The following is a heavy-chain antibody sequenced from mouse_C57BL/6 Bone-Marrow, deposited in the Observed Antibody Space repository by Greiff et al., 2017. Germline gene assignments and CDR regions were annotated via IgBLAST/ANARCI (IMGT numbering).Heavy chain of an antibody. CDR1: GFTFSSYG. D-gene: IGHD3-3*01. CDR2: ISSGGSYT. CDR3: ARLAGYYAMDY. J-gene: IGHJ4*01. V-gene: IGHV5-6*01. Sequence: EVQGVESGGDLVKPGGSLKLSCAASGFTFSSYGMSWVRQTPDKRLEWVATISSGGSYTYYPDSVKGRFTISRDKAKNTLYLQMSSLKSEDTAMYYCARLAGYYAMDYWGQGTSVTVSS.